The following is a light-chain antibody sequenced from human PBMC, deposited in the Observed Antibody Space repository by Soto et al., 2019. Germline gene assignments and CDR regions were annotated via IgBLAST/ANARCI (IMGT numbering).Light chain of an antibody. Sequence: EIVMTQSPATLSVSPGERATLSCRASQSVSINLAWYQQKPGQAPRILIYGASTRATGIPARFSGSGSGTEFTLTISSLQSEDFAVYYCQQYSSWPPWTFGQGAKVEIK. CDR1: QSVSIN. CDR2: GAS. J-gene: IGKJ1*01. CDR3: QQYSSWPPWT. V-gene: IGKV3-15*01.